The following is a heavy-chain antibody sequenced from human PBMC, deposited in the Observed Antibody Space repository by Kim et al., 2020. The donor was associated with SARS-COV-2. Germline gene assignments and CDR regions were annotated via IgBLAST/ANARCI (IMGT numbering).Heavy chain of an antibody. CDR2: ISGSGGST. J-gene: IGHJ4*02. D-gene: IGHD2-2*01. CDR1: GFTFSSYA. V-gene: IGHV3-23*01. Sequence: GGSLRLSCAASGFTFSSYAMSWVRQAPGKGLEWVSAISGSGGSTYYADSVKGRFTISRDNSKNTLYLQMNSLRAEDTAVYYCAKDHCSSTSCLYYFDYWGQGTLVTVSS. CDR3: AKDHCSSTSCLYYFDY.